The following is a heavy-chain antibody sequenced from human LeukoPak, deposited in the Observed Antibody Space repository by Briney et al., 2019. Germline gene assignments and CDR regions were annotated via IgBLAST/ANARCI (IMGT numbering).Heavy chain of an antibody. D-gene: IGHD6-19*01. V-gene: IGHV3-23*01. CDR2: ISGSGGST. CDR1: GFTFSSYA. Sequence: GGSLRLSCAASGFTFSSYAMSWVRQAPGKGLEWVSAISGSGGSTYYADSVRGRFTISRDNSKNTLYLQMNSLRAEDTAVYYCAKDKFGGWPSPGNDYWGQGTLVTVSS. CDR3: AKDKFGGWPSPGNDY. J-gene: IGHJ4*02.